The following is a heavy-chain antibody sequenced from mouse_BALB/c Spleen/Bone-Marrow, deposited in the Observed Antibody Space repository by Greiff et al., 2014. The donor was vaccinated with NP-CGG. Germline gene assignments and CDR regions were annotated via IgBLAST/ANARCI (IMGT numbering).Heavy chain of an antibody. CDR2: ISSGSST. CDR1: GFTFSSYA. D-gene: IGHD3-1*01. J-gene: IGHJ4*01. CDR3: ARGRARGYTMDY. Sequence: DVMLVESGGGLVKPGGSLKLSCAASGFTFSSYAMSRVRQTPEKRLEWVASISSGSSTYYPDSVKGRFTISRDNARNILYLQMSSLRSEDTAMYYCARGRARGYTMDYWGQGTSVTVSS. V-gene: IGHV5-6-5*01.